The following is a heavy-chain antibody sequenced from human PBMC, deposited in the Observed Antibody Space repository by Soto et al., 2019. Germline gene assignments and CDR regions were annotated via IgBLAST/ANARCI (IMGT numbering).Heavy chain of an antibody. CDR3: ARDQGITTFGVYSMYYYGMDV. D-gene: IGHD3-3*01. V-gene: IGHV4-59*01. CDR1: GVSIRNFY. CDR2: MYYSGST. J-gene: IGHJ6*02. Sequence: SETLSLTCTVSGVSIRNFYWTWIRQPPGGGLEWIGYMYYSGSTNYNPSLKSRVTMSVDTSRNQFSLKLRSDDTAVYYCARDQGITTFGVYSMYYYGMDVWGQGTTVTVSS.